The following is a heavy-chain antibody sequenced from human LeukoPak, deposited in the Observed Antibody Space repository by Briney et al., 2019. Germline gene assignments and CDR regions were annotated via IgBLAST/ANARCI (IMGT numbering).Heavy chain of an antibody. V-gene: IGHV3-23*01. CDR3: AKDRHSSGYYQSPIDY. CDR2: ISGSGGST. D-gene: IGHD3-22*01. J-gene: IGHJ4*02. CDR1: GFTFSSYA. Sequence: GGSLRLSCAASGFTFSSYAMSWVRQAPGKGLEWVSAISGSGGSTYYADSVKGRFTISRDNSKNTLYLQMNSLRAEDTAVYYCAKDRHSSGYYQSPIDYWGQGALVTVSS.